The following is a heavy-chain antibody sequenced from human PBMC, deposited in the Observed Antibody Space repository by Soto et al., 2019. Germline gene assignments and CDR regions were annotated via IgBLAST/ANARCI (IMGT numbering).Heavy chain of an antibody. Sequence: SETLSLTCTVSGGSISSYYWSWIRQPPGKGLEWIGYIYYSGSTNYNPSLKSRVTISVDTSKNQFSLKLSSVTAADTAVYYCAWTYYYDSSGLRGFDYWGQGTLVTVSS. CDR2: IYYSGST. J-gene: IGHJ4*02. V-gene: IGHV4-59*01. CDR3: AWTYYYDSSGLRGFDY. CDR1: GGSISSYY. D-gene: IGHD3-22*01.